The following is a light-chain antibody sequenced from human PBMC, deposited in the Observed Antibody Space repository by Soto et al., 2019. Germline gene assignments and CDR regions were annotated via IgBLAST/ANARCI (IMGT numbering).Light chain of an antibody. J-gene: IGKJ4*01. CDR2: DAS. V-gene: IGKV3D-15*01. CDR3: QQYNNWPLLT. CDR1: QSVSSN. Sequence: EIVMTQSPATLSVSPGERATLSCRASQSVSSNLAWYQQKPGQAPSLLIYDASTRATGIPARFSGSGSGTEFTLTISSLQSEEFAVYYCQQYNNWPLLTFGGGTKVEIK.